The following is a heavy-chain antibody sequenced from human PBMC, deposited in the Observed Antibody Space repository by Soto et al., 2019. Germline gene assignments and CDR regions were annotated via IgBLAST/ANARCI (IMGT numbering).Heavy chain of an antibody. CDR2: IYYSGST. D-gene: IGHD2-2*01. Sequence: SETLSLTCTVSGGSISSSSYYWGWIRQPPGKGLEWIGSIYYSGSTYYNPSLKSRVTISVDTSKNQFSLKLSSVTAADTAVYYFARLGGHCSSSSCFGFYVMDVWVQGTTVTVSS. CDR1: GGSISSSSYY. CDR3: ARLGGHCSSSSCFGFYVMDV. J-gene: IGHJ6*02. V-gene: IGHV4-39*01.